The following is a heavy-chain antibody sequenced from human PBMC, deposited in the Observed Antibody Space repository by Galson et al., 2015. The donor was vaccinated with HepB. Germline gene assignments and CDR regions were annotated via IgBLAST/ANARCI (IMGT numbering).Heavy chain of an antibody. Sequence: SLRLSCAASGFTFSSYGMHWVRQAPGKGLEWVAVIWYDGSNKYYADSVKGRFTISRGNSKNTLYLQMNSLRAEDTAVYYCARDFGIAVAGTPLGYWGQGTLVTVSS. V-gene: IGHV3-33*01. CDR3: ARDFGIAVAGTPLGY. J-gene: IGHJ4*02. CDR2: IWYDGSNK. CDR1: GFTFSSYG. D-gene: IGHD6-19*01.